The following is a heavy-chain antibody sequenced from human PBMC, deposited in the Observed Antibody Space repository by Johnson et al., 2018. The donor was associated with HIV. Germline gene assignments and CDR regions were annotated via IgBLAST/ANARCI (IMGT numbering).Heavy chain of an antibody. CDR2: IHWNGGST. Sequence: VESGGGVVRPGGSLRLSCAASGFTFDDYGMSWVRQAPGKGLEWVSGIHWNGGSTGYADSVKGRFTISRDNAKNSLYLQMNSLRAEDTALYYCARAYSGSYSPRSAFDIWGQGTMVTVSS. J-gene: IGHJ3*02. D-gene: IGHD1-26*01. V-gene: IGHV3-20*04. CDR3: ARAYSGSYSPRSAFDI. CDR1: GFTFDDYG.